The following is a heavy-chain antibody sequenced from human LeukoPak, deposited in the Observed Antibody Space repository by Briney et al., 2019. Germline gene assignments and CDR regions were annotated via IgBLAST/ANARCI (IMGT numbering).Heavy chain of an antibody. Sequence: GESLKISCKGSGYSFTNSWVGWVRQTPGKGLEWMGIIYPADSDARYSPSFQGQVTISVDKSISTAYLQWSSLKASDTAMYYCARSSGSYRDDFDNWGQGTLVTVSS. J-gene: IGHJ4*02. CDR1: GYSFTNSW. CDR2: IYPADSDA. V-gene: IGHV5-51*01. D-gene: IGHD3-10*01. CDR3: ARSSGSYRDDFDN.